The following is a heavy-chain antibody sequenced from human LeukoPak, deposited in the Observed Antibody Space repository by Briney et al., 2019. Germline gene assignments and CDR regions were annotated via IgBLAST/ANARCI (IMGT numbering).Heavy chain of an antibody. J-gene: IGHJ4*02. CDR1: LGSISSGDYY. D-gene: IGHD2-2*02. CDR3: ARGWYCSSTSCYKGGGFDY. V-gene: IGHV4-30-4*01. Sequence: SETLSLTCTVSLGSISSGDYYWSWIRQPPGKGLEWIGYIYYSGSTYYNPSLKSRVTISVDTSKNHFSLKLSSVTAADTAVYYCARGWYCSSTSCYKGGGFDYWGQGTLVTVSS. CDR2: IYYSGST.